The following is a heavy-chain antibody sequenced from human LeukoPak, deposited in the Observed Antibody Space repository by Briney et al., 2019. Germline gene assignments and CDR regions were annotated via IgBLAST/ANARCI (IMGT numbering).Heavy chain of an antibody. D-gene: IGHD3-16*02. CDR2: ISSGSGYK. CDR3: ARDQNDYVWGSYPFPFDY. CDR1: GFTFNTYS. V-gene: IGHV3-21*01. J-gene: IGHJ4*02. Sequence: GGPLRLSCAASGFTFNTYSMNWLRQAPGKGLEWVASISSGSGYKYYADSVKGRFSISRDSAKNSLYLQMNSLGAEDTAVYYCARDQNDYVWGSYPFPFDYWGQGTLVTVSS.